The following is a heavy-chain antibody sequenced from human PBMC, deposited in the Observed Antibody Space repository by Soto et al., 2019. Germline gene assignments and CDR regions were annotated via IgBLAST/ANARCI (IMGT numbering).Heavy chain of an antibody. CDR1: GYTFTSYG. D-gene: IGHD5-12*01. V-gene: IGHV1-18*01. J-gene: IGHJ4*02. Sequence: ASVKVSCKASGYTFTSYGISWVRQAPGQGLEWMGWISAYNGNTNYAQKLQGRVTMTTDTSTSTAYMELRSLRSDDTAVYYCARFNIVATNNVNYFDYWGQGTLVTVSS. CDR2: ISAYNGNT. CDR3: ARFNIVATNNVNYFDY.